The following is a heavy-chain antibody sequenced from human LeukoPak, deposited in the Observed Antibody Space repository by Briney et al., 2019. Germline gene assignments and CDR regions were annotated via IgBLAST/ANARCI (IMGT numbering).Heavy chain of an antibody. V-gene: IGHV3-23*01. CDR3: AELGITMIGGV. Sequence: GGTLRLSCAASGFTFRDYGMSWARQAPGKGLEWVSALTGSGGTTYYADSVKGRFTISRDNAKNSLYLQMNSLRAEDTAVYYCAELGITMIGGVWGKGTTVTISS. D-gene: IGHD3-10*02. CDR2: LTGSGGTT. J-gene: IGHJ6*04. CDR1: GFTFRDYG.